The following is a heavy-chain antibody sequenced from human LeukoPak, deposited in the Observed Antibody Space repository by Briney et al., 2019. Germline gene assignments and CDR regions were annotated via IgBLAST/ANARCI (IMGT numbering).Heavy chain of an antibody. V-gene: IGHV5-51*01. J-gene: IGHJ4*02. D-gene: IGHD4-17*01. CDR3: ARRTYGDGDYYFDY. CDR2: IHPGDSDT. CDR1: GYTFNSYW. Sequence: GESLKTSCKGSGYTFNSYWIGWVRQKPGKGLEWMGIIHPGDSDTRYSPSFQGQVTISADKSISTAYLQWSSLKASDTAMYYCARRTYGDGDYYFDYWGQGTLVTVSS.